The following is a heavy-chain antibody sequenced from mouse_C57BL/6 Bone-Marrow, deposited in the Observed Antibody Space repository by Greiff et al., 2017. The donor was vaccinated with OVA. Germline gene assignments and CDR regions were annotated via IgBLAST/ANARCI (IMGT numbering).Heavy chain of an antibody. CDR3: ARGGSWFAY. CDR2: INPNNGGT. CDR1: GYTFTDYY. V-gene: IGHV1-26*01. Sequence: EVQLQQSGPELVKPGASVKISCTASGYTFTDYYMNWVKQSHGKSLEWIGDINPNNGGTSYNQKFTGKATLTVDKSASTAYMELRSLTSEDSAVDYCARGGSWFAYWGQGTLVTVSA. J-gene: IGHJ3*01.